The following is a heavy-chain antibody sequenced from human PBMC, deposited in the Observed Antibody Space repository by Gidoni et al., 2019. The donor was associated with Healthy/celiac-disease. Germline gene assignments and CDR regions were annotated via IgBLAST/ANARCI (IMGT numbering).Heavy chain of an antibody. CDR2: INHSGST. CDR1: GGSFSGYY. D-gene: IGHD3-22*01. V-gene: IGHV4-34*01. Sequence: QVQLQQWGAGLLKPSETLSLTCAVYGGSFSGYYWSWIRQPPGKGLAWIGEINHSGSTNYNPSLKSRVTISVDTSKNQFSLKLSSVTAADTAVYYCARVSDSSGYPHYFDYWGQGTLVTVSS. J-gene: IGHJ4*02. CDR3: ARVSDSSGYPHYFDY.